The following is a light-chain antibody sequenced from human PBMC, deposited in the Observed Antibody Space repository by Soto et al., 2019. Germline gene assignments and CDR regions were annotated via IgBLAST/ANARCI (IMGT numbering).Light chain of an antibody. J-gene: IGKJ3*01. V-gene: IGKV3-20*01. CDR1: ESVSSSY. CDR3: RHYGRSPFT. Sequence: EIVWTQSPGTLSLSPGESATLSGGARESVSSSYLAWYQQKPGQAPRLLIYGATTRLRGVPDRFSGSESGTDFTLTISRLEPEEFAVYDCRHYGRSPFTVGPGTIVDI. CDR2: GAT.